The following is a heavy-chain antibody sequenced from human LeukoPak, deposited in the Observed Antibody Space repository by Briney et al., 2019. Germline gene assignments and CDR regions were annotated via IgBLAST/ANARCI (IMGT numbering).Heavy chain of an antibody. V-gene: IGHV4-34*01. CDR2: INHSGST. CDR3: ARVRYYYDSSVGFNYYYYMDV. CDR1: GGSFSGYY. J-gene: IGHJ6*03. Sequence: PSETLSLTCEVYGGSFSGYYWSWIRQPPGKGLEWIGEINHSGSTNYNPSLKSRVTISVDTSKNQFSLKLSSVTAADTAVYYCARVRYYYDSSVGFNYYYYMDVWGKGTTVTISS. D-gene: IGHD3-22*01.